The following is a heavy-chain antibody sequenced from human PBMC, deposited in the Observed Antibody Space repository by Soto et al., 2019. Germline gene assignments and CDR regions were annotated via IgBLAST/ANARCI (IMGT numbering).Heavy chain of an antibody. CDR2: ISGSGGST. J-gene: IGHJ4*02. V-gene: IGHV3-23*01. CDR3: AKLYYDFWSGYSTPYYFDY. CDR1: GFTFSSYA. Sequence: GSLRLSCAASGFTFSSYAMSWVRQAPGKGLEWVSAISGSGGSTYYADSVKGRFTISRDNSKNTLYLQMNSLRAEDTAVYYCAKLYYDFWSGYSTPYYFDYWGQGTLVTVSS. D-gene: IGHD3-3*01.